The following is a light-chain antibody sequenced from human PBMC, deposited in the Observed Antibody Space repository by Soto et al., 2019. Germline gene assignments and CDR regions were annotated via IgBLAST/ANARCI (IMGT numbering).Light chain of an antibody. CDR1: SSDVGGYNY. CDR2: DVS. V-gene: IGLV2-14*03. CDR3: SSYTSSSTRGV. J-gene: IGLJ1*01. Sequence: QSVLTQPASVSGSPGQSITISCTGTSSDVGGYNYVSWYQSHPGEAPKLIIYDVSNRPSGVSNRFSGSKSGNTASLTISGLQAEDEADYYCSSYTSSSTRGVFGTGTKVTVL.